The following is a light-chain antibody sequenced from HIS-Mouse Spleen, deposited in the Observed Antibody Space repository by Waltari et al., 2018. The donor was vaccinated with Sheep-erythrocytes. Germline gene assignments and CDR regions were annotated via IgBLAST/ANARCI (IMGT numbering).Light chain of an antibody. Sequence: QSVLTQPPSASGTPGQRVTISCSGSSSNIGSNTVNWYQQLPGTAPKLLIYSNNPRPSGVPDRFSGSKSGTSASLAISGLQSEDEADYYCQTWGTGIRVFGGGTKLTVL. CDR1: SSNIGSNT. J-gene: IGLJ3*02. CDR2: SNN. CDR3: QTWGTGIRV. V-gene: IGLV1-44*01.